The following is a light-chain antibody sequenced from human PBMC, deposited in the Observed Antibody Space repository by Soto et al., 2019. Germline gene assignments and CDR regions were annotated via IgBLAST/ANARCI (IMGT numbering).Light chain of an antibody. CDR1: QNVATY. J-gene: IGKJ2*01. V-gene: IGKV1-39*01. CDR3: QQSYSTPYT. CDR2: LAS. Sequence: DIQMTQSPSSLSASIGDRVTISCRARQNVATYLNWYQQKPGKAPKLLIYLASTLQSGVPSRFSGSGSGTDFTLTISSLQPEDVAAYFCQQSYSTPYTFGRGTKLEIK.